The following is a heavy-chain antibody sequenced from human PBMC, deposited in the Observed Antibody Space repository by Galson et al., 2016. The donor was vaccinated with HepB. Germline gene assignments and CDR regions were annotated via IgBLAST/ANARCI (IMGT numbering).Heavy chain of an antibody. Sequence: DSVKGRFTISRDSSKSTLYLQMNSLRAEDTAIYYCARVSAFWSGLPDHWGQGTQVTVS. D-gene: IGHD3-3*01. J-gene: IGHJ4*02. CDR3: ARVSAFWSGLPDH. V-gene: IGHV3-66*01.